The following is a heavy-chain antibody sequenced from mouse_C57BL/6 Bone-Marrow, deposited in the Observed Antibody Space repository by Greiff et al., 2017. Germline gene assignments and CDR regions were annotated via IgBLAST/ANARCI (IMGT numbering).Heavy chain of an antibody. Sequence: VKLQQPGAELVKPGASVKLSCKASGYTFTSYWMHWVKQRPGRGLEWIGRIDPNGGGTKYNEKFTSKATLTVDKSSSTAYMQLSSLTSEDSAVYYYGMGYYAMDYWGQGTTVTVSS. J-gene: IGHJ4*01. CDR2: IDPNGGGT. CDR1: GYTFTSYW. V-gene: IGHV1-72*01. CDR3: GMGYYAMDY.